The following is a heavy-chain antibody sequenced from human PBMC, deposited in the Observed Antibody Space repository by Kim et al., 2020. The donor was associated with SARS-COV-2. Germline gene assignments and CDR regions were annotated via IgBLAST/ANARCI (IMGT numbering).Heavy chain of an antibody. CDR2: IDWDDDK. V-gene: IGHV2-70*11. Sequence: SGPTLVNPTQTLTLTCTFSGFSLSTSGMCVSWIRQPPGKALEWLARIDWDDDKYYSTSLKTRLTISKDTSKNQVVLTMTNMDPVDTATYYCARMGLNSGWYYFDYWGQGTLVTVSS. J-gene: IGHJ4*02. D-gene: IGHD6-19*01. CDR1: GFSLSTSGMC. CDR3: ARMGLNSGWYYFDY.